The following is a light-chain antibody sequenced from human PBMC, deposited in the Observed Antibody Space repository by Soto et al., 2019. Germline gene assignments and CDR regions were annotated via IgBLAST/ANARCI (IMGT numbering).Light chain of an antibody. V-gene: IGKV3-20*01. CDR2: GAS. J-gene: IGKJ2*01. CDR3: QQYDNSLYT. Sequence: EIVLTQFPGTLSLSPGERATLSCRASQSVSATYLAWYQQKPGQAPRLLIYGASTRATGIPDRFSGSGSGTDFTLTISRLEPVDFAVYYCQQYDNSLYTFGQGTKLEIK. CDR1: QSVSATY.